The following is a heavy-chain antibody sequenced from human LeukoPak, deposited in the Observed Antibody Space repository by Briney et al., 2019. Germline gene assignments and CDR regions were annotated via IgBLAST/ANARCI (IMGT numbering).Heavy chain of an antibody. J-gene: IGHJ5*01. D-gene: IGHD3-22*01. CDR2: MCGTAGCT. CDR3: AKDRPNFHENSGHYYRRDGDS. V-gene: IGHV3-23*01. Sequence: GGSLRLSCQASGFTFYMYAMSWVRQAPGKGLEWVASMCGTAGCTFYPGSVKGRFTISRDNSKNVLYLRMNSLTAEDTAIYYCAKDRPNFHENSGHYYRRDGDSWGQGTLVTVSS. CDR1: GFTFYMYA.